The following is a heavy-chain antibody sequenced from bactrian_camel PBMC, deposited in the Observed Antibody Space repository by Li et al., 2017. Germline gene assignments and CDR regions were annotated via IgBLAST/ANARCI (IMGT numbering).Heavy chain of an antibody. V-gene: IGHV3S36*01. CDR3: TTGVRRLLVDFGY. CDR2: ITAGGDTT. CDR1: GFVFADYD. D-gene: IGHD2*01. Sequence: VQLVESGGGTVQPGGSLRLSCAVSGFVFADYDMGWIRQAPGKGLEWVSSITAGGDTTNYADSVKGQFTISRDNAKNTVYLQMNSLKPEDTAVYYCTTGVRRLLVDFGYWGQGTQVTVS. J-gene: IGHJ6*01.